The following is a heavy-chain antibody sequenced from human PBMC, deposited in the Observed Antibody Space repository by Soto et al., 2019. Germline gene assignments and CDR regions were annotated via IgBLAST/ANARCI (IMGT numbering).Heavy chain of an antibody. CDR1: GYTLTELS. J-gene: IGHJ4*02. V-gene: IGHV1-24*01. Sequence: GASVKVSCKVSGYTLTELSMHWVRQAPGKGLEWMGGFDSEDGGTIYAQKFQGRVTMTEDTSTDTAYMELSSLRSEDTAVYYCATVLVGGGYEAPDYWGQGTLVTVSS. CDR2: FDSEDGGT. D-gene: IGHD5-12*01. CDR3: ATVLVGGGYEAPDY.